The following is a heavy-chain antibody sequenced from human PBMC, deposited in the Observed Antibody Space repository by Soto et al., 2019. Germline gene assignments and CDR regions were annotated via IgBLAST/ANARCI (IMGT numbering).Heavy chain of an antibody. CDR1: GYTFTGYG. CDR3: ARLSKLLPYGDYVSGDY. Sequence: ASVKVSCKASGYTFTGYGISWVRQAPGQGLEWMGWISAYNGNTNYAQKLQGRVTMTTDTSTSTAYMELRSLRSDDTAVYYCARLSKLLPYGDYVSGDYWGQGTLVTVSS. J-gene: IGHJ4*02. V-gene: IGHV1-18*01. CDR2: ISAYNGNT. D-gene: IGHD4-17*01.